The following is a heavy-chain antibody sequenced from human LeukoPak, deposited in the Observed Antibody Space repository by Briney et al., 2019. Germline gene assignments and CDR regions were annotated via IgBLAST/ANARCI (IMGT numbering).Heavy chain of an antibody. CDR1: GYTFTGYY. J-gene: IGHJ5*02. V-gene: IGHV1-2*02. D-gene: IGHD3-10*01. CDR2: INPHSRGT. CDR3: ARESGVGEFDP. Sequence: ASVKVFCKASGYTFTGYYIHWVRQAPGQGLEWMGWINPHSRGTNYAQKFQGRVTMTRDTSTSTAYMELTRLRSDDTAVYYCARESGVGEFDPWGQRTLVTVSS.